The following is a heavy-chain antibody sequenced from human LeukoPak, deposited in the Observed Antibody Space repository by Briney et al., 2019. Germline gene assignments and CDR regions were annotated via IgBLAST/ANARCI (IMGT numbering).Heavy chain of an antibody. CDR3: ARDRSGSYGSGRNAFGI. D-gene: IGHD3-10*01. J-gene: IGHJ3*02. V-gene: IGHV3-21*01. CDR2: ISSSSSYI. CDR1: GFTFSSYS. Sequence: GGSLRLSCAASGFTFSSYSMNWVRQAPGKGLEWVSSISSSSSYIYYADSVKGRFTISRDNAKNSLYLQMNSLRAEDTAVYYCARDRSGSYGSGRNAFGIWGQGTMVTVSS.